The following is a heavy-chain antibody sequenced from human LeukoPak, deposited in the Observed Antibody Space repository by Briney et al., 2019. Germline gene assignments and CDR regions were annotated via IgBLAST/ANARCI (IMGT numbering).Heavy chain of an antibody. CDR1: GYTFTGYY. Sequence: ASVKVSCKASGYTFTGYYMHWVRQAPGQGLEWMGWINPNSGGTNYAQKFQGRVTMTRDTSISTAYVELSRLRSDDTAVYYCARDPVGGYYYVQDYWGQGTLVTVSS. CDR2: INPNSGGT. D-gene: IGHD3-22*01. J-gene: IGHJ4*02. CDR3: ARDPVGGYYYVQDY. V-gene: IGHV1-2*02.